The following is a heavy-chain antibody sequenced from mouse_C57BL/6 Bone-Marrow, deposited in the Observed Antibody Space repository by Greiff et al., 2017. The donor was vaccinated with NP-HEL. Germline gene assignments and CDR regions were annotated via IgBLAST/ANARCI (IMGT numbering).Heavy chain of an antibody. Sequence: EVKLVESGGGLVKPGGSLKLSCAASGFTFSSYAMSWVRQTPEKRLEWVATISDGGSYTYYPDNVKGRFTISRDNAKNNLYLQMSHLKAEDTAMYYCAREDPSVGFAYWGQGTLVTVSA. CDR1: GFTFSSYA. V-gene: IGHV5-4*01. D-gene: IGHD1-1*02. CDR2: ISDGGSYT. CDR3: AREDPSVGFAY. J-gene: IGHJ3*01.